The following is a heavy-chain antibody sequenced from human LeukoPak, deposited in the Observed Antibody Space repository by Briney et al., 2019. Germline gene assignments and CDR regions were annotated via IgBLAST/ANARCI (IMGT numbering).Heavy chain of an antibody. D-gene: IGHD3-3*01. CDR2: INPGGGST. J-gene: IGHJ5*02. V-gene: IGHV1-46*01. Sequence: ASVKVSCKASGYTFTSYYMHWVRQAPGQGLEWMGIINPGGGSTSYAQKFQGRVTMTRDMSTSTVYMELSSLRSEDTAVYYCARNYDFWSGLHWFDPWGQGTLVTVSS. CDR1: GYTFTSYY. CDR3: ARNYDFWSGLHWFDP.